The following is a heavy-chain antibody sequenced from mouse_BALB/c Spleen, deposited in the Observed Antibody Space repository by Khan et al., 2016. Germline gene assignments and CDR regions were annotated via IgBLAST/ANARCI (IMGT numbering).Heavy chain of an antibody. Sequence: QIQLVQSGPELKKPGETVKISCKASGYTFTDYSIHWVKQAPGKGLKWMGWINTETGEPTYADDFKGRFAFSLETSASTAYLQINDLKNEDTATYFCARRPIFYCNYFDYWGQGTTLTVSS. CDR2: INTETGEP. J-gene: IGHJ2*01. CDR1: GYTFTDYS. V-gene: IGHV9-2-1*01. D-gene: IGHD2-3*01. CDR3: ARRPIFYCNYFDY.